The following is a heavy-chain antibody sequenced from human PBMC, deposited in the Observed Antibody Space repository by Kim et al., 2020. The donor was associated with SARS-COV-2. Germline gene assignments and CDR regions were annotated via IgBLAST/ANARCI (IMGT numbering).Heavy chain of an antibody. CDR2: IWYDGSNK. CDR1: GFTFSSYG. D-gene: IGHD3-10*01. Sequence: GGSLRLSCAASGFTFSSYGMHWVRQAPGKGLEWVAVIWYDGSNKYYADSVKGRFTISRDNSKNTLYLQMNSLRAEDTAVYYCARGRTYYYGSGSPYYFDFSGQGTLVTVSS. V-gene: IGHV3-33*01. J-gene: IGHJ4*02. CDR3: ARGRTYYYGSGSPYYFDF.